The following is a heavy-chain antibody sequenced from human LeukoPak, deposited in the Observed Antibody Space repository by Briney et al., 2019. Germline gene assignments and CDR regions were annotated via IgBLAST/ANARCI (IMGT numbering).Heavy chain of an antibody. V-gene: IGHV3-30*03. CDR3: ARGRRGSGSYLPRNYYYYMDV. J-gene: IGHJ6*03. CDR2: ISYDGSNK. Sequence: GGSLRLSCAASGFTFSNYGMHWVRQAPGKGLEWVAVISYDGSNKYYADSVKGRFTISRDNSKNTLYLQMNSLRAEDTAVYYCARGRRGSGSYLPRNYYYYMDVWGKGTTVTISS. D-gene: IGHD3-10*01. CDR1: GFTFSNYG.